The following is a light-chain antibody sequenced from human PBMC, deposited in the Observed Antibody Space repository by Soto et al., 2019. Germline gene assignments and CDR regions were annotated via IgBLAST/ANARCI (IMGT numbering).Light chain of an antibody. CDR2: EVN. CDR1: ISDIGGYNS. V-gene: IGLV2-8*01. J-gene: IGLJ3*02. CDR3: SSSAGIYHYLV. Sequence: QSALTQPPSASGSPGQSVTIYCTGTISDIGGYNSVSWYQQHPGKAPRLMIYEVNKRPSGVPDRFSGSKSGYTASLTVSGLQTEDEAFYYCSSSAGIYHYLVFGGGTKLTVL.